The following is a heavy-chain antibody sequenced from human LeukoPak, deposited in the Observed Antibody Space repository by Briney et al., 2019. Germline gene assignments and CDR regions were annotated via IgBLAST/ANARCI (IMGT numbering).Heavy chain of an antibody. V-gene: IGHV3-48*03. J-gene: IGHJ4*02. D-gene: IGHD3-10*01. CDR2: ISSSGSTI. CDR1: GFTFSSHE. Sequence: GGSLRLSCAASGFTFSSHEMNWVRQAPGKGLEWVSYISSSGSTIYYADSVKGRFTISRDNAKNSLYLQMNSLRAEDTAVYYCARGELLWFGELLSNFDYWGQGTLVTVSS. CDR3: ARGELLWFGELLSNFDY.